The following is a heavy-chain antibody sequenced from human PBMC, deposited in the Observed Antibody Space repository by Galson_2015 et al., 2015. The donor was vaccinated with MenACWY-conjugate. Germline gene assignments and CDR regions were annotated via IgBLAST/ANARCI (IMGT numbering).Heavy chain of an antibody. D-gene: IGHD3-22*01. Sequence: SGGSTYYADSVKGRFTISRDNSKNTLYLQVNSLRAEDTAVYYCAREGRPYYYDSSGYGYWGQGTLVTVSS. CDR3: AREGRPYYYDSSGYGY. J-gene: IGHJ4*02. CDR2: SGGST. V-gene: IGHV3-53*01.